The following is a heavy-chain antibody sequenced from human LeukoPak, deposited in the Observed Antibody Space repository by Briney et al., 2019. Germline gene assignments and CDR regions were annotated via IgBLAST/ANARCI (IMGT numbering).Heavy chain of an antibody. CDR3: AEDISGQLGWVFDY. CDR1: GFTFDDYA. V-gene: IGHV3-9*03. D-gene: IGHD6-19*01. CDR2: ISWNSGSI. Sequence: GGSLRLSCAASGFTFDDYAMHWVRQAPGKGLEWVSGISWNSGSIGYADSVKGRFTISGDNAKNSLYLQMNSLRAEDMALYYCAEDISGQLGWVFDYWGQGTLVTVSS. J-gene: IGHJ4*02.